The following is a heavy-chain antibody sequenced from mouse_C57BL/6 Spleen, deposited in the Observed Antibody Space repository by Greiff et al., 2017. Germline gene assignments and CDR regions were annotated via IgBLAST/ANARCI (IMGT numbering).Heavy chain of an antibody. V-gene: IGHV1-26*01. CDR3: ARRDYYYGSSCFDY. Sequence: EVQLQQSGPELVKPGASVKISCKASGYTFTDYYMNWVKQSHGKSLEWIGDINPNNGGTSYNQKFKGKATLTVDKSSSTAYMELRSLTSEDSAVYYCARRDYYYGSSCFDYWGQGTTLTVSS. CDR1: GYTFTDYY. J-gene: IGHJ2*01. CDR2: INPNNGGT. D-gene: IGHD1-1*01.